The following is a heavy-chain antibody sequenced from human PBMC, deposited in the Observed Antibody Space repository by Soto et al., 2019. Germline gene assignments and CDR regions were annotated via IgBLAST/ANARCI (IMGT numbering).Heavy chain of an antibody. CDR3: ARDRIHVDTAMVNLPPPHNRDSYYYYYGMDV. D-gene: IGHD5-18*01. CDR2: IIPIFGTA. V-gene: IGHV1-69*01. J-gene: IGHJ6*02. Sequence: QVQLVQSGAEVKKPGSSVKVSCKASGGTFSSYAISWVRQAPGQGLEWMGGIIPIFGTANYAQKFQGRVTITADESTSTAYMELSTLRSEDTAVYYCARDRIHVDTAMVNLPPPHNRDSYYYYYGMDVWGQGTTVTVSS. CDR1: GGTFSSYA.